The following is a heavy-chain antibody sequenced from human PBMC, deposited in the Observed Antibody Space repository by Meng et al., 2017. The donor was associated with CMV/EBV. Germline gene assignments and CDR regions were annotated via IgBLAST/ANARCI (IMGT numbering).Heavy chain of an antibody. CDR2: IYYSGST. CDR1: GGSISSSSYY. J-gene: IGHJ4*02. CDR3: ARDPSLRWIDY. Sequence: QLQEAGPGLVKPSANLSPTCTVSGGSISSSSYYWGWIRQPPGKGLEWIGSIYYSGSTYYNPSLKSRVTISVDTSKNQFSLKLSSVTAADTAVYYCARDPSLRWIDYWGQGTLVTVSS. V-gene: IGHV4-39*07. D-gene: IGHD4-23*01.